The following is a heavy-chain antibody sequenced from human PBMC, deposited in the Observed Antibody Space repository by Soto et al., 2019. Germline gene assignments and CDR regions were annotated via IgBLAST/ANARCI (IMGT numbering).Heavy chain of an antibody. CDR1: GFTFSSYA. V-gene: IGHV3-30-3*01. D-gene: IGHD4-17*01. CDR3: ARAEMTTVTTHYYFDY. J-gene: IGHJ4*02. CDR2: ISYDGSNK. Sequence: QVQLVESGGGVVQPGRSLRLSCVASGFTFSSYAMHWVRQAPGKGLEWVAVISYDGSNKYYADSVKGRFTISRDNSKNTLYLQMNSLRAEDTAVYYCARAEMTTVTTHYYFDYWGQGTLVTVSS.